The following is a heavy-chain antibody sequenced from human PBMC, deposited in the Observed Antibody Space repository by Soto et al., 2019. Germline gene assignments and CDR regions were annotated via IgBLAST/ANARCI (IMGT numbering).Heavy chain of an antibody. D-gene: IGHD3-10*01. J-gene: IGHJ4*02. CDR1: GFTFNDFE. Sequence: EVQLLESGGGLVQPGGSLRLSCGVSGFTFNDFEMNWVRQAPGKGLEWLAYIDGTGTTKKYADSVRGRFTISRDNPNNSLLLKMSSLSAADTAIYYCARGFGRFNYWGQGTLVSVSS. V-gene: IGHV3-48*03. CDR2: IDGTGTTK. CDR3: ARGFGRFNY.